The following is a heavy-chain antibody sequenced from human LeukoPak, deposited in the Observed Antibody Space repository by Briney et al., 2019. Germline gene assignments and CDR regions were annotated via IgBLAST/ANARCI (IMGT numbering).Heavy chain of an antibody. D-gene: IGHD6-19*01. CDR1: GGSISSSSYC. CDR2: IYYSGST. Sequence: SETLSLTCTVSGGSISSSSYCWGWIRQPPGKRLEWVGSIYYSGSTYYNPSLKSRVTISVDTSKNQFSLKLSSVTAADTAVYYCARHWGSSGWNYFDYWGQGTLVTVSS. J-gene: IGHJ4*02. V-gene: IGHV4-39*01. CDR3: ARHWGSSGWNYFDY.